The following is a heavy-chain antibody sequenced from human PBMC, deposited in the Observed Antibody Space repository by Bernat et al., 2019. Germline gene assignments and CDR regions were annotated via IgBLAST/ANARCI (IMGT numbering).Heavy chain of an antibody. CDR2: INQDGSEK. CDR1: GITFSNYW. J-gene: IGHJ4*02. D-gene: IGHD3-22*01. V-gene: IGHV3-7*03. Sequence: EVQLVESGGGLVQPGGCLRLSCGVSGITFSNYWMSWVRQAPGKGLEWVANINQDGSEKNYADSVKGRFTISRDNAKNSLYVQMNSLRAEDTAVYYRAREGGSGYSLDYWGQGALVTVSS. CDR3: AREGGSGYSLDY.